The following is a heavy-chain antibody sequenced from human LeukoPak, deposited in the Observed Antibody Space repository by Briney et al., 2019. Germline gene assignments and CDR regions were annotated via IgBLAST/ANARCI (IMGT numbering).Heavy chain of an antibody. CDR3: ARTLGYYDSSGYLHFYYYMDV. V-gene: IGHV4-4*02. CDR1: GGSISSSNW. J-gene: IGHJ6*03. CDR2: IYYSGST. D-gene: IGHD3-22*01. Sequence: PSETLSLTCAVSGGSISSSNWWSWVRQPPGKGLEWIGYIYYSGSTNYNPSLKSRVTISVDTSKNQFSLKLSSVTAADTAVYYCARTLGYYDSSGYLHFYYYMDVWGKGTTVTISS.